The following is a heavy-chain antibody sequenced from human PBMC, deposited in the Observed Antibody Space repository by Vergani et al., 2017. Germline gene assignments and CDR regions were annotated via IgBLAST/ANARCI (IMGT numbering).Heavy chain of an antibody. CDR3: ARGYSYVIY. V-gene: IGHV3-7*03. Sequence: VQLVESGGGLVQPGGSRRLSCAVSGFTFSDYWMSWVRQAPGKGLEWVANIKKDGSEKYYADSLKGRFTISRDNAKNSLYLQMNSLRVEDTAVYYCARGYSYVIYWGQGTLVTVSS. CDR2: IKKDGSEK. D-gene: IGHD5-18*01. J-gene: IGHJ4*02. CDR1: GFTFSDYW.